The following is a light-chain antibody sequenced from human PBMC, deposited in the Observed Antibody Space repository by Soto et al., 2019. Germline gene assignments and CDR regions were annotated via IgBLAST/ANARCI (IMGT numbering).Light chain of an antibody. V-gene: IGKV3-20*01. CDR1: QSVSSSY. CDR3: QQYGSSPPFT. CDR2: GAS. J-gene: IGKJ5*01. Sequence: EIMMTQSPVTLSVSPGERATLSCMASQSVSSSYLAWYQQKPGQAPRLLIYGASSRATGIPDRFSGSGSGTDFTLTISRLEPEDFAVYYCQQYGSSPPFTFGQGTRLEIK.